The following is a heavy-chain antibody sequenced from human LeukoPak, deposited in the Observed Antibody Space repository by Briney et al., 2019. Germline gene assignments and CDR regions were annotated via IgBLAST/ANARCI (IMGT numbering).Heavy chain of an antibody. D-gene: IGHD1-26*01. V-gene: IGHV3-74*01. Sequence: PGGSLRLSCEASGFTFSSYWMHWVRQAPGKGLVWVSRINSDGSSTSYADSVKGRFTISRDNAKNTLYLQMNSLRAEDTAVYYCARNSGSYSHLGYWGQGTLVTVSS. CDR1: GFTFSSYW. CDR2: INSDGSST. J-gene: IGHJ4*02. CDR3: ARNSGSYSHLGY.